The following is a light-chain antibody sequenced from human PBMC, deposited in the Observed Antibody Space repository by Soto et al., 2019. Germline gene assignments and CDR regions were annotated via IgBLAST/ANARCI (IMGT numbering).Light chain of an antibody. CDR2: DVS. J-gene: IGKJ5*01. Sequence: DIPMTQSPSSLSASVGDRVSITCQASQDIFNHLHWYQQKAGKAPKLLISDVSNLETGVPSRFSGSGSGTDFTFAISSLQPEDIATYCCQQFDNLPAITFGQGTRLEIK. V-gene: IGKV1-33*01. CDR1: QDIFNH. CDR3: QQFDNLPAIT.